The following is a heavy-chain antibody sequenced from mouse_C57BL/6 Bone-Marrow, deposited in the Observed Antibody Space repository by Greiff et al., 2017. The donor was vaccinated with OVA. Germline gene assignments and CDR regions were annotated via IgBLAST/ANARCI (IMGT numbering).Heavy chain of an antibody. D-gene: IGHD2-2*01. CDR1: GFTFSSYG. J-gene: IGHJ3*01. CDR2: ISSGGGYT. V-gene: IGHV5-6*02. CDR3: ARRRDYGYDEFAY. Sequence: EVKLQESGGDLVKPGGSLKLSCAASGFTFSSYGMSWVRQTPDKRLEWVATISSGGGYTYYPDSVTGRFTISRDNAKNTLYLQMSSLKSEDTAMYYCARRRDYGYDEFAYWGQGTLVTVSA.